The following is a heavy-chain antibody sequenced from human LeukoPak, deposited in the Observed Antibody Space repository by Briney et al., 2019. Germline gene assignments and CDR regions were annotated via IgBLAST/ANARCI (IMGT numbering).Heavy chain of an antibody. Sequence: SETLSLTCIVSGGSISSYYWSWIRQPPGKGLEWIGYIYYSGSTNYNPSLKSRVTISVDTSKNQFSLKLSSVTAADTAVYYCARSAGWYGAFDYWGQGTLVTVSS. CDR3: ARSAGWYGAFDY. D-gene: IGHD6-19*01. CDR2: IYYSGST. CDR1: GGSISSYY. J-gene: IGHJ4*02. V-gene: IGHV4-59*01.